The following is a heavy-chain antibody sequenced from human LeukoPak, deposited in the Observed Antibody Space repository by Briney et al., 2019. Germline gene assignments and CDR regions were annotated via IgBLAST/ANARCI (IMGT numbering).Heavy chain of an antibody. D-gene: IGHD3-3*01. CDR1: GGSISSSSYY. CDR2: IYYSGST. CDR3: ARGRQSVVDFWSGPGQNWFDP. J-gene: IGHJ5*02. Sequence: PSETLSLTCTVSGGSISSSSYYWGWIRQPPGKGLEWIGSIYYSGSTYYNPSLKSRVTISVDTSKNQFSLKLSSVTAADTAVYYCARGRQSVVDFWSGPGQNWFDPWGQGTLVTVSS. V-gene: IGHV4-39*01.